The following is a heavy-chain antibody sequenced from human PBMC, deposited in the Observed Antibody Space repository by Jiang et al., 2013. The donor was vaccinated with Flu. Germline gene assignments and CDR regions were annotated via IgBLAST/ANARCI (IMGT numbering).Heavy chain of an antibody. J-gene: IGHJ4*02. D-gene: IGHD3-10*01. CDR3: ARDSLNPYGSRSQHLTY. CDR2: INAGNGNT. V-gene: IGHV1-3*01. Sequence: SGAEVKKPGASVKVSCKASGYTLTTYSMHWVRQAPGQRLEWMGWINAGNGNTKYSQKLQDRVTITRDTSASTAYMELSSLRSEDTAVYYCARDSLNPYGSRSQHLTYWGQGTLVTVSS. CDR1: GYTLTTYS.